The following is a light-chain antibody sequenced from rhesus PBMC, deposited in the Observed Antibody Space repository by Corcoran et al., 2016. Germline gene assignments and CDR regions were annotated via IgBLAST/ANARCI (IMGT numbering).Light chain of an antibody. CDR1: QSLLHSGGKTY. V-gene: IGKV2-61*03. Sequence: DIVMTQTPLSLPVTPGEPASISCRSSQSLLHSGGKTYLYWYLQKPGQSPQLLIHEVSNKAFGFPDRFSGSGSGTYFILKISRVEAEDVGVYDCMQGIQLPLTFGGGTKVEIK. J-gene: IGKJ4*01. CDR2: EVS. CDR3: MQGIQLPLT.